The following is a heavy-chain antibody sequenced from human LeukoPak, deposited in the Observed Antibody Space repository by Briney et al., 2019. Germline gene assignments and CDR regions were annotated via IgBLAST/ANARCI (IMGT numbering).Heavy chain of an antibody. J-gene: IGHJ3*02. Sequence: SETLSLTCTVSGGSISSYYWSWIRQPPGKGLEWIGYIYYSGSTNYNPSLKSRVTISVDTSKNQFSLKLSSVTAADTAVYYCARARYVNSFYAFDIWGQGTLVTVSS. CDR3: ARARYVNSFYAFDI. CDR2: IYYSGST. V-gene: IGHV4-59*01. D-gene: IGHD3-9*01. CDR1: GGSISSYY.